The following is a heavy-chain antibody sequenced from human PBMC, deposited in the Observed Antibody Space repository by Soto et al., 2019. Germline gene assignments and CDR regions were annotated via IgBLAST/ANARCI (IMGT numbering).Heavy chain of an antibody. CDR1: GFTFSSYG. Sequence: GGSLRLSCAASGFTFSSYGMHWVRQAPGKGLEWVAVIWYDGSNKYYADSVKGRFTISRDNSKNTLYLQMNSLRAEDTAVYYCARDDLEWLFSYYYYYMDVWGKGTTVTVSS. D-gene: IGHD3-3*01. CDR3: ARDDLEWLFSYYYYYMDV. CDR2: IWYDGSNK. J-gene: IGHJ6*03. V-gene: IGHV3-33*01.